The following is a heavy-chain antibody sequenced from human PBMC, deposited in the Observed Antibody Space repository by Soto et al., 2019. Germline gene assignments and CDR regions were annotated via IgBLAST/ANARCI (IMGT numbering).Heavy chain of an antibody. V-gene: IGHV3-53*01. CDR1: GFTVSNNY. Sequence: GGSLRLSCAASGFTVSNNYMSWVRQAPEKGLEWVSLMYSGGSTNYADSVKGRFTISRDISKNTLDLQMNSLRVEDTAVYYSARSAAAGTYTYYGMDVWGQGTTVTVSS. CDR3: ARSAAAGTYTYYGMDV. CDR2: MYSGGST. D-gene: IGHD6-13*01. J-gene: IGHJ6*02.